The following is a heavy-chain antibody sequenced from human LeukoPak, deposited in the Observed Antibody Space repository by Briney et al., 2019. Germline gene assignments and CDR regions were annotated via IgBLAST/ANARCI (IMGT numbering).Heavy chain of an antibody. J-gene: IGHJ4*02. Sequence: GGSLRLSCAASGFTVSSNYMSWVRQAPGKGLEWVSVIYSGGNTYYADSVKGRFTISRDNSKNTLYLQMNSLRAEDTAVYYCARDRRDWGSTDYFDYWGQGTLVTVSS. V-gene: IGHV3-53*01. D-gene: IGHD7-27*01. CDR2: IYSGGNT. CDR3: ARDRRDWGSTDYFDY. CDR1: GFTVSSNY.